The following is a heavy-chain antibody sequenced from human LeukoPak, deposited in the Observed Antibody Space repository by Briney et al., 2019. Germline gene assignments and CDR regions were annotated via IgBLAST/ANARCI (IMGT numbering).Heavy chain of an antibody. Sequence: GASVKVSCKASGYTFTSYDINWVRQAPGQGLEWMGWINTNTGNPTYAQGFTGRFVFSLDTSVSTAYLQISSLKAEDTAVYYCARGSPGAYCGGDCSPPGDYWGQGTLVTVSS. V-gene: IGHV7-4-1*02. J-gene: IGHJ4*02. D-gene: IGHD2-21*02. CDR2: INTNTGNP. CDR1: GYTFTSYD. CDR3: ARGSPGAYCGGDCSPPGDY.